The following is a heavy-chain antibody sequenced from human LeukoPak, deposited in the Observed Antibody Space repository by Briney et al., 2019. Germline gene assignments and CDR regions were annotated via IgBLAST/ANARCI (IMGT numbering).Heavy chain of an antibody. Sequence: GGSLRLSCAASGFTFSDYYMSWIRQAPGKGLEWVSYISSSGSTIYYADSVKSRFTVSRDNAKNSLYLQMNSLRAEDTAVYYCARNIGGINYDYVWGSYRFRFDPWGQGTLVTVSS. CDR3: ARNIGGINYDYVWGSYRFRFDP. J-gene: IGHJ5*02. V-gene: IGHV3-11*04. CDR1: GFTFSDYY. D-gene: IGHD3-16*02. CDR2: ISSSGSTI.